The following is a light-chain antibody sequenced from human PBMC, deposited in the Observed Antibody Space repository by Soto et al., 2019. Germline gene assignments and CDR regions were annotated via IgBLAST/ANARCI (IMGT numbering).Light chain of an antibody. V-gene: IGLV2-8*01. Sequence: QSVLIQPPSASGSPGQSVAISCTGTSSDVGGYNYVSWYQQHPGKAPKLMIYEVNKRPSGVPDRFSGSKSGNTASLTVSGLQAEDGADYYCSSYAGSSSVFGTGTKVTVL. CDR2: EVN. J-gene: IGLJ1*01. CDR1: SSDVGGYNY. CDR3: SSYAGSSSV.